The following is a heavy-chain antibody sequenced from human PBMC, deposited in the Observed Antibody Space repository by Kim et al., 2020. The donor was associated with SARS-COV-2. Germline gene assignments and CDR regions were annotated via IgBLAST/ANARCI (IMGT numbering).Heavy chain of an antibody. J-gene: IGHJ4*02. CDR1: GYSFTSYW. Sequence: GESLKISCKGSGYSFTSYWIGWVRQMPGKGLEWMGIIYPGDSDTRYSPSFQGQVTISADKSISTAYLQGSSLKASDTAMYYCARWDDSSGYYPYYFDYWGQGTLVTVSS. CDR2: IYPGDSDT. CDR3: ARWDDSSGYYPYYFDY. V-gene: IGHV5-51*01. D-gene: IGHD3-22*01.